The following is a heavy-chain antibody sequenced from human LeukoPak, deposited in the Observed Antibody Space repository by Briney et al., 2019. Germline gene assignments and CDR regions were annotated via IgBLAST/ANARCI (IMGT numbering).Heavy chain of an antibody. V-gene: IGHV4-34*01. D-gene: IGHD3-3*01. CDR2: INHSGDI. Sequence: SETLSLTCGVYGESFSGFYWSWIRQTPGKGLQWIGEINHSGDINYNPSLESRVTISVDTSKRQFSLRLSSVTAADTAVYYCARRDFALFGVITSFDSWGQGTRATISS. J-gene: IGHJ4*02. CDR3: ARRDFALFGVITSFDS. CDR1: GESFSGFY.